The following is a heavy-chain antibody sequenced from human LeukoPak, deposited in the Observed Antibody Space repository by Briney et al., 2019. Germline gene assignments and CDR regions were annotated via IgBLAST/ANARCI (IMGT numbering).Heavy chain of an antibody. CDR3: AREYCSSTSCLGLDP. CDR1: GGSFSSGGYS. Sequence: SETLSLTCAVYGGSFSSGGYSWSWIRQPPGKGLEWIGYIYHSGSTYYNPSLKSRVTISVDRSKNQFSLKLSSVTAADTAVYYCAREYCSSTSCLGLDPWGQGTLVTVSS. CDR2: IYHSGST. J-gene: IGHJ5*02. V-gene: IGHV4-30-2*01. D-gene: IGHD2-2*01.